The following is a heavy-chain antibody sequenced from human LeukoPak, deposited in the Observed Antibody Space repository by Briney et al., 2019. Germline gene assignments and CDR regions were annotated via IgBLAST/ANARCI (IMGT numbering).Heavy chain of an antibody. CDR3: ARDQNDSSGPRPFYYYYGMDV. V-gene: IGHV1-18*03. Sequence: ASVKVSCKASGYNFINYGISWVRQAPGEGLEWMGWISAYNGNTNYAQNFQGRVITTTETSTNTVYMELRSLTSDDMAVYYCARDQNDSSGPRPFYYYYGMDVWGQGTTVTVSS. D-gene: IGHD3-22*01. CDR2: ISAYNGNT. J-gene: IGHJ6*02. CDR1: GYNFINYG.